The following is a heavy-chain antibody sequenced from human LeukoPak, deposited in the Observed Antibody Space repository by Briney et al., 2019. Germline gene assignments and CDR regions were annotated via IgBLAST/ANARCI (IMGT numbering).Heavy chain of an antibody. CDR2: ISPKNGVT. CDR3: ARSPNHGAFDI. Sequence: ASVKVSCTAYGYTFSDYFIRWMSQAPGQGLEWMGWISPKNGVTRYAQKFQGRVTMTRDTSINTAYMEVSSLKSDDTAVYYCARSPNHGAFDICGQGTMVTVSS. V-gene: IGHV1-2*02. CDR1: GYTFSDYF. J-gene: IGHJ3*02.